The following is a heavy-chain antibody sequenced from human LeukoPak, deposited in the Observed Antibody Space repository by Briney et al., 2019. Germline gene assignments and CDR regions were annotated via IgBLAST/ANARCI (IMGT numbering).Heavy chain of an antibody. CDR3: ARDEDYGIFVNVDY. V-gene: IGHV4-39*07. CDR1: GGSISSSSYY. J-gene: IGHJ4*02. D-gene: IGHD4-17*01. CDR2: IYYSGST. Sequence: SETLSLTCTVSGGSISSSSYYWAWIRQSPGKGLEWVGSIYYSGSTYYNPSLRSRVTISVDMSKNQFSLNVSSVTAADTAVYYCARDEDYGIFVNVDYWGQGTLVTVSS.